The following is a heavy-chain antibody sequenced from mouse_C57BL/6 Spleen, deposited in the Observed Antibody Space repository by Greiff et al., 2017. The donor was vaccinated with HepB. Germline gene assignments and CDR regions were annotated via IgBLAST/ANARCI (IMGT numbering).Heavy chain of an antibody. CDR2: IDPSDSYT. CDR3: ASGQLTGTIYYAMDY. J-gene: IGHJ4*01. Sequence: QVQLQQPGAELVRPGTSVKLSCKASGYTFTSYWMHWVKQRPGQGLEWIGVIDPSDSYTNYNQKFKGKATLTVDTSSSTAYMQLSSLTSEDSAVYYCASGQLTGTIYYAMDYWGQGTSVTVSS. D-gene: IGHD4-1*01. V-gene: IGHV1-59*01. CDR1: GYTFTSYW.